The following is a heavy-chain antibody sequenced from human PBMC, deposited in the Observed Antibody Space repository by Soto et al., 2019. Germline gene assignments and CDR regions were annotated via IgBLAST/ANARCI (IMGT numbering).Heavy chain of an antibody. J-gene: IGHJ6*02. CDR2: ISAYNGNT. V-gene: IGHV1-18*04. D-gene: IGHD3-3*01. CDR3: ARDQDFWSGYASYYYYGMDV. Sequence: QVQLVQSGAEVKKPGASVKVSCKASGYTFTSYGISWVRQAPGQGPEWMGWISAYNGNTNYAQKLQGRVTMTTDTSTSTAYMELRSPRSDDTAVYYCARDQDFWSGYASYYYYGMDVWGQGTTVTVSS. CDR1: GYTFTSYG.